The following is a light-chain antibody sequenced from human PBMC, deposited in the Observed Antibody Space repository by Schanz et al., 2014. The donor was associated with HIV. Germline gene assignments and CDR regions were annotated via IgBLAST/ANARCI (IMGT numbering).Light chain of an antibody. CDR1: SSNIGNHY. J-gene: IGLJ2*01. V-gene: IGLV1-51*01. CDR3: GTWDSSLSGVV. Sequence: QSVLTQPPSVSAAPGQKVTISCSGGSSNIGNHYVSWYQQLPGTAPKVLIYDNNKRFSGIPDRFSGSKSGTSATLGITGLQTGDEADYYCGTWDSSLSGVVFGGGTKLT. CDR2: DNN.